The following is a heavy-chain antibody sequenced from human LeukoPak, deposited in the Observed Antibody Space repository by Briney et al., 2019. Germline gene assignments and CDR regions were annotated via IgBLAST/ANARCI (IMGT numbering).Heavy chain of an antibody. CDR1: GYTLTELS. CDR3: ARVSRITIFGVVIGYYYYYYMDV. D-gene: IGHD3-3*01. CDR2: FDPEDGET. J-gene: IGHJ6*03. V-gene: IGHV1-24*01. Sequence: ASVKVSCKVSGYTLTELSMHWVRQAPGKGLEWMGGFDPEDGETIYAQKFQGRVTMTEDTSTDTAYMELSSLRSEDTAVYYCARVSRITIFGVVIGYYYYYYMDVWGKGTTVTVSS.